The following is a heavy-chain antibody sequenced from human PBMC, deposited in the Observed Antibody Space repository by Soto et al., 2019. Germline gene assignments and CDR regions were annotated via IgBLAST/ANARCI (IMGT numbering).Heavy chain of an antibody. CDR2: IYWDGDK. CDR1: GFSFNRSGMS. CDR3: AHRQADSRDYHRQFAF. V-gene: IGHV2-5*02. J-gene: IGHJ4*02. D-gene: IGHD3-22*01. Sequence: SGPTLVNPTQTLTLTCTFSGFSFNRSGMSVGWIRQPPGKGLEWLALIYWDGDKRYSPSLKTRLAISKDASRSQVVLTMTDLDPVDTATYYCAHRQADSRDYHRQFAFWGQGTRVTVSS.